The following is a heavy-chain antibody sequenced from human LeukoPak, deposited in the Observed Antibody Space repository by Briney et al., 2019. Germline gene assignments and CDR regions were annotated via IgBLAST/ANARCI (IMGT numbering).Heavy chain of an antibody. D-gene: IGHD3-22*01. CDR1: GYTFTSYY. V-gene: IGHV1-46*01. J-gene: IGHJ5*02. CDR3: ARDRGYYYDSSAENWFDP. CDR2: INPSGGST. Sequence: GASVKVSCKASGYTFTSYYMHWVRQAPGQGLEWMGIINPSGGSTSYAQKFQGRVTTTRDTSTSTVYMELSSLRSEDTAVYYCARDRGYYYDSSAENWFDPWGQGTLVTVSS.